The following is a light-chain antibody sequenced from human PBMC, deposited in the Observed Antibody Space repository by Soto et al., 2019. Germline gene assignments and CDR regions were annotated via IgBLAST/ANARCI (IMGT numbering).Light chain of an antibody. Sequence: EIVLTQSPDTLSLSPGERATLSCRASQSVDTAYLAWYQQGPGQPPRLLIYGASNRATGVPDRFGGSGSGTDFTLTISRLEPEDFAVYYCQQYGNSPLYSFGQGTKLEIK. CDR2: GAS. CDR3: QQYGNSPLYS. V-gene: IGKV3-20*01. J-gene: IGKJ2*03. CDR1: QSVDTAY.